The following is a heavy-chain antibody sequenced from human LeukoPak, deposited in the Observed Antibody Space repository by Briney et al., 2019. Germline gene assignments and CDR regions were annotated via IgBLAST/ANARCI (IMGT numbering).Heavy chain of an antibody. Sequence: ASVKVSCKASGYTFTSYDINWVRQATGQGLEWMGWMNPNSGNTGYAQKLQGRVTMTTDTSTSTAYMELRSLRSDDTAVYYCARRRTGDFLDYWGQGTLVTVSS. V-gene: IGHV1-8*01. J-gene: IGHJ4*02. CDR2: MNPNSGNT. CDR1: GYTFTSYD. D-gene: IGHD7-27*01. CDR3: ARRRTGDFLDY.